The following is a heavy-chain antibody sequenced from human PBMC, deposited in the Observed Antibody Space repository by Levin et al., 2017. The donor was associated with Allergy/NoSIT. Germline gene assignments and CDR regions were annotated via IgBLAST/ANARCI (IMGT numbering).Heavy chain of an antibody. CDR3: ARGPFGDSLDRYYYGSGMGLYYYYYGMDV. CDR2: MNPNSGNT. Sequence: GASVKVSCKASGYTFTSYDINWVRQATGQGLEWMGWMNPNSGNTGYAQKFQGRVTMTRNTSISTAYMELSSLRSEDTAVYYCARGPFGDSLDRYYYGSGMGLYYYYYGMDVWGQGTTVTVSS. V-gene: IGHV1-8*01. J-gene: IGHJ6*02. CDR1: GYTFTSYD. D-gene: IGHD3-10*01.